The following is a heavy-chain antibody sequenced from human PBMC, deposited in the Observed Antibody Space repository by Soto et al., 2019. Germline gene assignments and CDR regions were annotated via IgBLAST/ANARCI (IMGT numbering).Heavy chain of an antibody. D-gene: IGHD3-9*01. CDR2: IKPGNGDT. Sequence: SAKVSCKATGYSFTTFSLHWVRQAPGQRHEWMGWIKPGNGDTKYSQRFQGRVTFARDTSPSTVYMELSSLGSEDTAIYYCALYDILTSFDPWGQGTLVTVSS. CDR1: GYSFTTFS. V-gene: IGHV1-3*01. CDR3: ALYDILTSFDP. J-gene: IGHJ5*02.